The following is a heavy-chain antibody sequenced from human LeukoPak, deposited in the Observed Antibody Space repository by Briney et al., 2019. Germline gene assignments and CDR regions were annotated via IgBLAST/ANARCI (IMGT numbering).Heavy chain of an antibody. CDR3: AKSLGDGVNGNYYFDY. J-gene: IGHJ4*02. Sequence: GGSPRLSCAASGFTFSSYGMHWVRQAPGKGLEWVAVIWYDGSNKYYADSVKGRFTISRDNSKNTLYLQMNSLRAEDTAVYYCAKSLGDGVNGNYYFDYWGQGTLVTVSS. V-gene: IGHV3-33*06. D-gene: IGHD2-21*01. CDR2: IWYDGSNK. CDR1: GFTFSSYG.